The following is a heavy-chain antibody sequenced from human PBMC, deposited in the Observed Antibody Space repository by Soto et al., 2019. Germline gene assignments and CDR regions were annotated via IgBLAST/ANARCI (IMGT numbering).Heavy chain of an antibody. CDR2: INLRGGTT. D-gene: IGHD4-17*01. Sequence: QVQLVQSGAEVRKPGASVRLSCETSGYNFNQYYIHWVRQAPGQGLEWMGIINLRGGTTEYAHKFRGGVTVTGDTSTSTAYMQLSSLRPDDTAVYFCARGPDDSDVPRWDYWGQGTLVTVSS. V-gene: IGHV1-46*02. CDR1: GYNFNQYY. J-gene: IGHJ4*02. CDR3: ARGPDDSDVPRWDY.